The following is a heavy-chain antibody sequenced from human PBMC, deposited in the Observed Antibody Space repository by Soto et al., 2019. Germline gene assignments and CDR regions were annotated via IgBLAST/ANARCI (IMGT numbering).Heavy chain of an antibody. CDR1: GDSVSSNSAA. J-gene: IGHJ4*02. Sequence: SQTLSLTCAISGDSVSSNSAAWNWIRQSPSRGLEWLGRTYYRSKWYNDYAVSVKSRISINPDTSKNQFSLQLNSVTPEDTAVYYCARVLYSSSWRSFDYWGQGTLVTVSS. CDR2: TYYRSKWYN. V-gene: IGHV6-1*01. CDR3: ARVLYSSSWRSFDY. D-gene: IGHD6-13*01.